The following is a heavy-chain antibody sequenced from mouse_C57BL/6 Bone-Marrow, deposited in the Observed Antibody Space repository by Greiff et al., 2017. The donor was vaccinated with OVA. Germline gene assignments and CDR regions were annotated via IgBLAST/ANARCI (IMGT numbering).Heavy chain of an antibody. D-gene: IGHD1-1*01. J-gene: IGHJ2*01. CDR1: GYTFTDYY. V-gene: IGHV1-76*01. Sequence: QVQLKQSGAELVRPGASVKLSCKASGYTFTDYYINWVKQRPGQGLEWIARIYPGSGNTYYNEKFKGKATLTAEKSSSTAYMQLSSLTSEDSAVYFCARGAYYYGSSGNYFDYWGQGTTLTVSS. CDR2: IYPGSGNT. CDR3: ARGAYYYGSSGNYFDY.